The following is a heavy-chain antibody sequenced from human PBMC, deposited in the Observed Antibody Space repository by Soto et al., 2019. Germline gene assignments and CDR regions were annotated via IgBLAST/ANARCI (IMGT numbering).Heavy chain of an antibody. CDR1: GGSISTYF. J-gene: IGHJ5*02. D-gene: IGHD3-10*01. CDR3: ARDKASGNYYNYFDP. V-gene: IGHV4-59*01. Sequence: LSLTCTVSGGSISTYFWSWIRQPPGKGLEWIGYVYYSGSTTYNPSLKGRVSISVDTSKNQFSLKLTSVTAADTAVYYCARDKASGNYYNYFDPWGQGALVTVSS. CDR2: VYYSGST.